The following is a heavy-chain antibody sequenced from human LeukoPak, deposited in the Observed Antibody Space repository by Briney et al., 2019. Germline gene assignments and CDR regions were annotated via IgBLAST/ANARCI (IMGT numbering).Heavy chain of an antibody. CDR2: IRYDGSNK. CDR1: GFTFSSYG. CDR3: AKDHYSAAPWYYYYYMDV. D-gene: IGHD6-13*01. Sequence: GGSLRLSCAASGFTFSSYGMHWVRQAPGKGLEWVAFIRYDGSNKYYADSVKGRFTISRDNSKNALYLQMNSLRAEDTAVYYCAKDHYSAAPWYYYYYMDVWGKGTTVTVSS. J-gene: IGHJ6*03. V-gene: IGHV3-30*02.